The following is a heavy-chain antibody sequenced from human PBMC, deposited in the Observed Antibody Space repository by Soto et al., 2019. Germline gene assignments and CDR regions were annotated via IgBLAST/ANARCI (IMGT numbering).Heavy chain of an antibody. CDR3: ARADGIVVGNWFAP. Sequence: QVQLQESGPGLVKPSQTLSLTCTVSGGSISSGDYYWSWIRQPPGKGLEWIGYIYYSGSTYYNPSLKSRVTISVDSSKNQCSLKLSSVTAADTAVYYGARADGIVVGNWFAPWGQGTLVTVSS. CDR1: GGSISSGDYY. CDR2: IYYSGST. V-gene: IGHV4-30-4*01. D-gene: IGHD3-22*01. J-gene: IGHJ5*02.